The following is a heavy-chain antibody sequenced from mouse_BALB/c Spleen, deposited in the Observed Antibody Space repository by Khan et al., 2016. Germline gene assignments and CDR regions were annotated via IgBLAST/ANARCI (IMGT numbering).Heavy chain of an antibody. J-gene: IGHJ2*01. V-gene: IGHV1-55*01. Sequence: QVQLQQPGAELVKPGTSVKMSCKASGCTFSRYWMHWVKQRPGQGLEWIGDIYPGSDSPNHNEKFKSKATLTVDTSSSTAYMQLSSLTSEDSAVYYCGRLGPEDYFDYWGQGTTLTVSS. D-gene: IGHD4-1*01. CDR1: GCTFSRYW. CDR3: GRLGPEDYFDY. CDR2: IYPGSDSP.